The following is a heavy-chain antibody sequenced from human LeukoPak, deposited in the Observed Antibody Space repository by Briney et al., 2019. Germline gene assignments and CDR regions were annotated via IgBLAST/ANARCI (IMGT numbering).Heavy chain of an antibody. Sequence: GGSLRLSCEASGFTFRSYAMSWVRQVPGKGPEWVSGISDSGDSPYYANSVKGRFTISRDNSKNILYLQMTGLRADDTAVYFCAKERPTLWLLLDWYFDLWGHGTLVTVSS. V-gene: IGHV3-23*01. D-gene: IGHD3-22*01. CDR2: ISDSGDSP. J-gene: IGHJ2*01. CDR1: GFTFRSYA. CDR3: AKERPTLWLLLDWYFDL.